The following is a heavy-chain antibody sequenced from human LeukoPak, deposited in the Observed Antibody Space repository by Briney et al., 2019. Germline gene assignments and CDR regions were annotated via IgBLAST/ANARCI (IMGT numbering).Heavy chain of an antibody. V-gene: IGHV1-18*01. D-gene: IGHD1-26*01. CDR3: ARGASGSYSNWSDP. J-gene: IGHJ5*02. CDR2: ISAYNGNT. CDR1: GHTFTSYG. Sequence: ASVKVSCKASGHTFTSYGISWVRQAPGQGLEWMGWISAYNGNTNYAQKLQGRVTMTTDTSTSTAYMELRSLRSDDTAVYYCARGASGSYSNWSDPWGQGTLVTVSS.